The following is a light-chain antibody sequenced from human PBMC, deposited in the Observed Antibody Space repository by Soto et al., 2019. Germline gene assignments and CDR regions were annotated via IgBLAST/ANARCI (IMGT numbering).Light chain of an antibody. Sequence: EIVMTQSPATLSVSPGESATLSCRASQSVSSNLAWYQQKPGQAPRLLIYGASTRAIGIPARFSGSGSGTEFTLTISSLQSEDFAIYYCQQYDNWPPITFGQGTRLEIK. CDR2: GAS. CDR3: QQYDNWPPIT. CDR1: QSVSSN. V-gene: IGKV3-15*01. J-gene: IGKJ5*01.